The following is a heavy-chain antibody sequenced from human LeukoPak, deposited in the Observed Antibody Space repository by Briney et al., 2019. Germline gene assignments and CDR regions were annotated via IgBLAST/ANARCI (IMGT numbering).Heavy chain of an antibody. Sequence: GGSLRLSCAASGSTFGNYYMSWVRQAPGKGLEWVANIKHDGNWKFYADSVKGRFTVSRDNAEKSVYLHMSSLRAEDTAMYYCAREEVKSFDNWGQGTLVTVSS. V-gene: IGHV3-7*03. J-gene: IGHJ4*02. CDR1: GSTFGNYY. CDR2: IKHDGNWK. CDR3: AREEVKSFDN.